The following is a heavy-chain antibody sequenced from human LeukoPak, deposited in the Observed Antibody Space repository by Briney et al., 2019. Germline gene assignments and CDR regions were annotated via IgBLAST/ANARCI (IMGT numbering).Heavy chain of an antibody. CDR3: ARVQLERFGDFDY. V-gene: IGHV1-69*04. J-gene: IGHJ4*02. Sequence: SVKASCKASGGTFSSYAISWVRQAPGQGLEWMGRIISILGIENYAQKFQGRVTITADKSTSTAYMELSSLRSEDTAVYYCARVQLERFGDFDYWGQGTLVTVSS. D-gene: IGHD3-16*01. CDR1: GGTFSSYA. CDR2: IISILGIE.